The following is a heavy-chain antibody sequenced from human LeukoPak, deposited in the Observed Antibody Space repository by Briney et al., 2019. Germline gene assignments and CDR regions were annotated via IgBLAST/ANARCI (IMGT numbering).Heavy chain of an antibody. V-gene: IGHV1-8*01. CDR1: GYTFTSYD. D-gene: IGHD3-10*01. CDR2: MNPNSGNT. Sequence: ASVKVSCKASGYTFTSYDINWVRQATGQGLEWMGWMNPNSGNTGYAQKFQGRVTMTRNTSISTAYMELSSLRSKDTAVYYCARGDSGSYLVDYWGQGTLVTVSS. J-gene: IGHJ4*02. CDR3: ARGDSGSYLVDY.